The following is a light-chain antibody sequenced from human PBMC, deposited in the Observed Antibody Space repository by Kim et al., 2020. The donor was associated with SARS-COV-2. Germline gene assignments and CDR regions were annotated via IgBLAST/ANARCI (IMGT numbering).Light chain of an antibody. CDR2: EVN. V-gene: IGLV2-8*01. Sequence: GQSVAISCTGTSSDGGGYNYVSWFQQHPGKAPKLIIFEVNKRPSGVPDRFSGSKSGNTASLTVSELQAEDEADYYCSSYGGSSNLIFGGGTKLTVL. CDR1: SSDGGGYNY. J-gene: IGLJ2*01. CDR3: SSYGGSSNLI.